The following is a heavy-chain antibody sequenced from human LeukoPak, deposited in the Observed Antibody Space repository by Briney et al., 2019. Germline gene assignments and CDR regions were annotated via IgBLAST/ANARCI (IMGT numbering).Heavy chain of an antibody. CDR2: INHSGST. CDR3: ARGPAVGDV. J-gene: IGHJ6*02. V-gene: IGHV4-34*01. D-gene: IGHD6-19*01. Sequence: NPSETLSLTCAVYGGSFSGYYWSWIRQPPGKGLEWIGEINHSGSTNYNPSLKSRVTISVDTSKNQFSLKLSSVTAADTAVYYCARGPAVGDVWGQGTTVTVSS. CDR1: GGSFSGYY.